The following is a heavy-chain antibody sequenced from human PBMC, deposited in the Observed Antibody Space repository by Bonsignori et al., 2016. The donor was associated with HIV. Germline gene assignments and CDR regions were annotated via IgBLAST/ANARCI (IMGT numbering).Heavy chain of an antibody. J-gene: IGHJ4*02. D-gene: IGHD4-17*01. Sequence: SCAASGFTFSTYAMSWVRQAPGKGLEWVSAISGSGDSTYYADSVKGHFTISRDNSKNTLYLQMNSLRAEDTAAYYCAKGPPRLTTVTIDYWGQGTLVTVSS. CDR2: ISGSGDST. V-gene: IGHV3-23*01. CDR1: GFTFSTYA. CDR3: AKGPPRLTTVTIDY.